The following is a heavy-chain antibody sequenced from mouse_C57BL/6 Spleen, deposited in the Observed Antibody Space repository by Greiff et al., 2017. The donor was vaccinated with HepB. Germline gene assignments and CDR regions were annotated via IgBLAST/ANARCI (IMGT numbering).Heavy chain of an antibody. D-gene: IGHD2-2*01. J-gene: IGHJ1*03. Sequence: QVQLQQSGPGLVQPSQSLSITCTVSGFSLTSYGVHWVRQSPGKGLEWLGVIWSGGSTDYNAAFISRLSISKDNSKSQVFFKMNSLQADDTAIYYCASIYYGYEGLYFDVWGTGTTVTVSS. V-gene: IGHV2-2*01. CDR2: IWSGGST. CDR1: GFSLTSYG. CDR3: ASIYYGYEGLYFDV.